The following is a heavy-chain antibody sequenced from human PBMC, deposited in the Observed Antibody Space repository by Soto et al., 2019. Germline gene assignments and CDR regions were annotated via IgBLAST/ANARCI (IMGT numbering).Heavy chain of an antibody. V-gene: IGHV4-34*01. Sequence: SETLSLTCAVYGGSFSGYYWSWIRQPPGKGLEWIGEINHSGSTNYNPSLKSRVTISVDTSKNQFSLKLSSVTAADTAVYYCARGKGTSRTFDYWGQGTLVTVSS. CDR3: ARGKGTSRTFDY. D-gene: IGHD2-2*01. J-gene: IGHJ4*02. CDR2: INHSGST. CDR1: GGSFSGYY.